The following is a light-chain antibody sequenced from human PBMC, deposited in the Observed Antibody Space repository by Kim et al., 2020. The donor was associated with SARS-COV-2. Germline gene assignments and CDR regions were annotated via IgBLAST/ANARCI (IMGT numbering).Light chain of an antibody. J-gene: IGLJ3*02. CDR1: SSNIESKY. CDR2: RNN. Sequence: PGEWFTISCSGSSSNIESKYVYWDQQLPGTAPKLLIDRNNQRPSGGRDRCSGSKSGTSASLAISGLRSEDEADYYCAAWDDSLSGVFGGDTQLTVL. V-gene: IGLV1-47*01. CDR3: AAWDDSLSGV.